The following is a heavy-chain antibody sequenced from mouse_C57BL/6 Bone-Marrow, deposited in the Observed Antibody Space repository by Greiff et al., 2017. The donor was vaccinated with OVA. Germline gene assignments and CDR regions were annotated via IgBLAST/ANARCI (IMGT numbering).Heavy chain of an antibody. Sequence: EVKLVESGGGLVKPGGSLKLSCAASGFTFSSYAMSWVRQTPEKRLEWVATISDGGSYTYYPDNVKGRFPISRDNAKNNLYLQMSHLKSEDTAMYYCARAYYYGSSPSAYWGQGTLVTVSA. D-gene: IGHD1-1*01. V-gene: IGHV5-4*03. CDR1: GFTFSSYA. CDR2: ISDGGSYT. J-gene: IGHJ3*01. CDR3: ARAYYYGSSPSAY.